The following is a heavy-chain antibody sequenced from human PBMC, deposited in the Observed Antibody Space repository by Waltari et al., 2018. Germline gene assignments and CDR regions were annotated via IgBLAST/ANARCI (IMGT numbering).Heavy chain of an antibody. Sequence: EVQLLESGGGLVQPGGSLRLSCAASGFTFSSYAMSWVRQAPGKGLEWVSAISGSGGSTNYADSVKGRFTISRDNSKNTLYLQMNSLRAEDTAVYYCAKDSSYYYDSSGYAFDIWGQGTMVTVSS. CDR3: AKDSSYYYDSSGYAFDI. J-gene: IGHJ3*02. CDR1: GFTFSSYA. CDR2: ISGSGGST. V-gene: IGHV3-23*01. D-gene: IGHD3-22*01.